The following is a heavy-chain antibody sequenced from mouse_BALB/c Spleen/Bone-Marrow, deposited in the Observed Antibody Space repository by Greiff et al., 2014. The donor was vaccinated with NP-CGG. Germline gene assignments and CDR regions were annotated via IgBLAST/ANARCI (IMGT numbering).Heavy chain of an antibody. CDR3: ARSRDGYFDV. CDR1: GYTFTSYW. Sequence: DLVKPGASVKLSCKASGYTFTSYWINWIKQRPGQGLEWIGRIAPGSGSTYYNEMFKGKATLTVDTSSSTAYIQLSSLSSEDSVVYFCARSRDGYFDVWGAGTTVTVSS. V-gene: IGHV1S41*01. CDR2: IAPGSGST. J-gene: IGHJ1*01.